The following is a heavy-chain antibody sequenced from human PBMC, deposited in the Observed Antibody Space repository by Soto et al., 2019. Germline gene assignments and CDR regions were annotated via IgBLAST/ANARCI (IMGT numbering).Heavy chain of an antibody. V-gene: IGHV3-30*18. J-gene: IGHJ5*02. CDR1: GFTFSSYG. CDR3: AKDGRGPYSSSWYDWFDP. CDR2: ISYDGSNK. Sequence: PGGSLRLSCAASGFTFSSYGMHWVRQAPGKGLEWVAVISYDGSNKYSADSVKGRFTISRDNSKNTLYLQMNSLRAEDTAVYYCAKDGRGPYSSSWYDWFDPWGQGTLVTVSS. D-gene: IGHD6-13*01.